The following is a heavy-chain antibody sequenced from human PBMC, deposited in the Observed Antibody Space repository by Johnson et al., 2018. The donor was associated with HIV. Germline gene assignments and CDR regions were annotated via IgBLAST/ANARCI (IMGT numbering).Heavy chain of an antibody. CDR1: GFTFSSYD. V-gene: IGHV3-13*01. Sequence: EVQLVESGGGLVQPGGSLRLSCAASGFTFSSYDMHWVRQATGKGLEWVSAIGTAGDTYYPGSVKGRFTISRENAKNSLYLQMNRLRAEDTAVYYCAKDLYSSSWTNDAFDIWGQGTMVTVSS. D-gene: IGHD6-13*01. CDR2: IGTAGDT. CDR3: AKDLYSSSWTNDAFDI. J-gene: IGHJ3*02.